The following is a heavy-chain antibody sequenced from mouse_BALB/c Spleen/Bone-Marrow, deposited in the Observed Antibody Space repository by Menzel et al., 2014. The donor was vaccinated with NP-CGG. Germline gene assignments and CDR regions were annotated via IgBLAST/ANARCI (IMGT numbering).Heavy chain of an antibody. CDR3: ARSLNFDV. Sequence: VQLQQSGPGLVKPSQSLSLTCTVTGYSITRVYAWHWIRQFSGNKLEWMGYINYSGSTSYNPFLKSRISITRDTSKNQFFLQLNSVTTEDTATYYCARSLNFDVWGAGTTITVSS. V-gene: IGHV3-2*02. CDR2: INYSGST. CDR1: GYSITRVYA. J-gene: IGHJ1*01.